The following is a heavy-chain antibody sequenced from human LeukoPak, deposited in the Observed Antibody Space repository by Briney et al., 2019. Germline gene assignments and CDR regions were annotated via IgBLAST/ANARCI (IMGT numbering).Heavy chain of an antibody. Sequence: ASVKVSCKASGYTFTSYGISWVRQAPGQGLEWMGWISAYNGNTNYAQKLQGRVTMTTDTSASTAYMELRSLRSDDTAVYYCARYTIFGVVSYYMDVWGKGTTVTDSS. CDR2: ISAYNGNT. V-gene: IGHV1-18*01. CDR3: ARYTIFGVVSYYMDV. D-gene: IGHD3-3*01. J-gene: IGHJ6*03. CDR1: GYTFTSYG.